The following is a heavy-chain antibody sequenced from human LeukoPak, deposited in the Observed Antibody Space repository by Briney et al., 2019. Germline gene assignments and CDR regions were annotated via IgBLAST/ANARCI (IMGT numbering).Heavy chain of an antibody. J-gene: IGHJ6*03. D-gene: IGHD3-9*01. CDR2: INWNGGST. CDR3: AREGAEYDILTGYYRYYYYMDV. CDR1: GFTFDDYG. V-gene: IGHV3-20*04. Sequence: TGGSLRLSCAASGFTFDDYGMSWVRQAPGKGLEWVSGINWNGGSTGYADSVKGRFTISRDNAKNSLYLQMNGLRAEDTALYYCAREGAEYDILTGYYRYYYYMDVWGKGTTVTVSS.